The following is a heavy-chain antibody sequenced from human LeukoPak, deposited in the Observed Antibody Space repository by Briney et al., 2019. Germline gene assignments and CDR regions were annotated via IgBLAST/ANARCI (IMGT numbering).Heavy chain of an antibody. CDR2: IWYDGSNK. CDR3: ARGPTVTNYDFWSGPLGNGMDV. V-gene: IGHV3-30*19. Sequence: GGSLRLSCAASGFTFSSYGMHWVRQAPGKGLEWVAVIWYDGSNKYYADSVKGRFTISRDNSKNTLYLQMNSLRAEDTAVYYCARGPTVTNYDFWSGPLGNGMDVWGQGTTVTVSS. J-gene: IGHJ6*02. D-gene: IGHD3-3*01. CDR1: GFTFSSYG.